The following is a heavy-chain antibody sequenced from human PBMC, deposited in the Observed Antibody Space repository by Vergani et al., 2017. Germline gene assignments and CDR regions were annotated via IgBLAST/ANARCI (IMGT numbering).Heavy chain of an antibody. Sequence: QVQLQESGPGLVKPSQTLSLTCTVSGGSISSGDYYWSWIRQPPGKGLELIGYIYYSGSTYYNPSLKSGVTIAVDTSKNQFSLKLSSVTAAATAVYYCARVGVVRGVSYYYYYYGMDVWGQGTTVTVSS. D-gene: IGHD3-10*01. V-gene: IGHV4-30-4*08. J-gene: IGHJ6*02. CDR1: GGSISSGDYY. CDR3: ARVGVVRGVSYYYYYYGMDV. CDR2: IYYSGST.